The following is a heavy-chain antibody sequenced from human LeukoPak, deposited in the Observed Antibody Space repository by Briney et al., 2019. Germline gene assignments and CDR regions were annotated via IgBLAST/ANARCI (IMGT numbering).Heavy chain of an antibody. CDR3: ARDPAGPLIYFQH. CDR2: INPNSGGT. CDR1: GYTFTGYY. J-gene: IGHJ1*01. D-gene: IGHD6-19*01. Sequence: GASVKVSCKASGYTFTGYYMHWVRQAPGQGLEWMGWINPNSGGTNYVQKFQGRVTMTRDTSISTAYMELSRLRSDDTAVYYCARDPAGPLIYFQHWGQGTLVTVSS. V-gene: IGHV1-2*02.